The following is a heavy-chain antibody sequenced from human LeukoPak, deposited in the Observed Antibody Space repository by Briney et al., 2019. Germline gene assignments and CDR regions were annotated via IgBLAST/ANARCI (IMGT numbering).Heavy chain of an antibody. CDR3: AKDYGDSGGIDY. D-gene: IGHD4-17*01. CDR2: IKQDGSEK. J-gene: IGHJ4*02. CDR1: GFIFSSYW. V-gene: IGHV3-7*04. Sequence: GGSLRLSCAASGFIFSSYWMSWVRQAPGKGLEWVANIKQDGSEKYYVDSVKGRFTISRDNSKNTLYLQMNSLRAEDTAVYYCAKDYGDSGGIDYWGQETLVTVSS.